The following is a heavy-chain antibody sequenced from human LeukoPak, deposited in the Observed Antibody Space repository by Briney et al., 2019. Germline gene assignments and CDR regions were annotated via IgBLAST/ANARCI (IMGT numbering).Heavy chain of an antibody. D-gene: IGHD6-19*01. V-gene: IGHV1-24*01. Sequence: GASVKVSCKVSGYTLTELSMHWVRQAPGKGLEWMGGFDPEDGETIYAQKFQGRVTMTEDTSTDTAYMELSSLRSEDTAVYYCATDPGIAVAGPFFDYWGQRTLVTVSS. CDR3: ATDPGIAVAGPFFDY. CDR1: GYTLTELS. CDR2: FDPEDGET. J-gene: IGHJ4*02.